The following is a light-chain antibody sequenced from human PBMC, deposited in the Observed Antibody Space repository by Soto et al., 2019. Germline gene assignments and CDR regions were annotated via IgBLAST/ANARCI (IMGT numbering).Light chain of an antibody. V-gene: IGLV1-40*01. Sequence: QSVLTQPPSVSGAPGQRVTISCTGSSSNIGAGYDVHWYQQLPGTAPKLLIYSDNNRPSGVPDRFSGSKSGASASLAITGIQAEDEADYYCQSFDSRPHVVFGGGTKLTVL. CDR1: SSNIGAGYD. CDR3: QSFDSRPHVV. CDR2: SDN. J-gene: IGLJ2*01.